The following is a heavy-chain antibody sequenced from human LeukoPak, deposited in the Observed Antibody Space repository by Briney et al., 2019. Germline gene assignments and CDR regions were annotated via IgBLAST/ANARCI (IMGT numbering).Heavy chain of an antibody. J-gene: IGHJ6*03. CDR1: GGSISSYY. V-gene: IGHV4-59*01. CDR2: IYYSGST. D-gene: IGHD2-2*01. CDR3: ARTLGYCSSTSCPTFTYYYYMDV. Sequence: SETLSLTCTVSGGSISSYYWSWIRQPPGKGLEWIGYIYYSGSTNYNPSLKSRVTISVDTSKNQFSLKLSSVTAADTAVYYCARTLGYCSSTSCPTFTYYYYMDVWGKGTTVTISS.